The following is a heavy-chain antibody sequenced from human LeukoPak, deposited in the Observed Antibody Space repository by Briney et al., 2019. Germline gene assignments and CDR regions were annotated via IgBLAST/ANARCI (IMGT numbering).Heavy chain of an antibody. V-gene: IGHV3-11*04. CDR1: GLTFSDYY. Sequence: GGSLRLSCAASGLTFSDYYMSWICQAPGKGLEWVSYISSSGKTIYYADSVKGRFTISRDNAKNSLYLQMNSLRAEDTAVYYCASANPILLDYYYYYYMDVWGKGTTVTVSS. J-gene: IGHJ6*03. CDR2: ISSSGKTI. D-gene: IGHD3-3*01. CDR3: ASANPILLDYYYYYYMDV.